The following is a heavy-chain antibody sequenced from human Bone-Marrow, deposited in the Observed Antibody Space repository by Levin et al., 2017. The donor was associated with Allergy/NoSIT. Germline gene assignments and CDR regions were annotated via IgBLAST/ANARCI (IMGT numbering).Heavy chain of an antibody. D-gene: IGHD6-6*01. CDR2: IYHSGTT. J-gene: IGHJ2*01. Sequence: SETLSLTCTVSGGSINSGDYYWNWIRQAPGKGLEWIGYIYHSGTTYYNPSLKSRTTISLDTSKNQFSLKLRSVTAADTAVYYCTRERAYSSSRRWYFDLWGRGTLVAVSS. V-gene: IGHV4-30-4*01. CDR3: TRERAYSSSRRWYFDL. CDR1: GGSINSGDYY.